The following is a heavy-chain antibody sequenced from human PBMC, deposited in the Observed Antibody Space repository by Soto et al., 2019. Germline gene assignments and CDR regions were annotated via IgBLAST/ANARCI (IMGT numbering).Heavy chain of an antibody. D-gene: IGHD6-13*01. V-gene: IGHV1-69*01. CDR2: IIPIFGTA. Sequence: QVQLVQSGAEVKKPGSSVKVSCKASGGTFSSYAISWVRQAPGQGLEWMGGIIPIFGTANYAQKFQGRVTITADESTSADYMALSSLRSEDTAVYDCASEGNSSSWYVGPYYYYGMDVWGQGTTVTVSS. CDR1: GGTFSSYA. CDR3: ASEGNSSSWYVGPYYYYGMDV. J-gene: IGHJ6*02.